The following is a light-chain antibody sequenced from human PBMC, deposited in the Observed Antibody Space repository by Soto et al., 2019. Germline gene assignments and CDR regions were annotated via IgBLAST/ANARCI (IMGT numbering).Light chain of an antibody. V-gene: IGKV3-15*01. Sequence: DIVMTQSQATLSVSPCEGATLSYRASQNIDNKLVWYQQKPGQVPRLLIYDASTRATGIPARFSGSGSGTEFTLTISSLQSEDFATFFCQQLNGYPLTFGGGTKVDIK. CDR2: DAS. CDR1: QNIDNK. J-gene: IGKJ4*01. CDR3: QQLNGYPLT.